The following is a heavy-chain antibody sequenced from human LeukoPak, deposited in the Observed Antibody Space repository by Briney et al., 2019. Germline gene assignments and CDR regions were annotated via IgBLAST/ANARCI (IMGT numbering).Heavy chain of an antibody. CDR2: ISYDGSNK. V-gene: IGHV3-30-3*01. J-gene: IGHJ6*02. D-gene: IGHD3-9*01. CDR1: GFTFSSYA. CDR3: ARGTPLRYFDWLLFQGDYYYYGMDV. Sequence: GGSLRLSCAASGFTFSSYAMHWVRQAPGKGLEWVAVISYDGSNKYYADSVKGRFTISRDNSKNTLYLQINSLRAEDTAVYYCARGTPLRYFDWLLFQGDYYYYGMDVWGQGTTVTVSS.